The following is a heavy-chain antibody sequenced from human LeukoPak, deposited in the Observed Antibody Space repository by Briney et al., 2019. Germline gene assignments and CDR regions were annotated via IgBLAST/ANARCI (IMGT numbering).Heavy chain of an antibody. CDR1: GGSISNYY. V-gene: IGHV4-59*12. D-gene: IGHD3-22*01. J-gene: IGHJ4*02. CDR3: ARDVPYYYDSSGYYPYFDY. CDR2: IYYSGST. Sequence: SETLSLTCTVSGGSISNYYWSWIRQPPGKGLEWIGYIYYSGSTNYNPSLKSRVTISVKTSKNQFSLKLSSVTAADTAVYYCARDVPYYYDSSGYYPYFDYWGQGTLLTVSS.